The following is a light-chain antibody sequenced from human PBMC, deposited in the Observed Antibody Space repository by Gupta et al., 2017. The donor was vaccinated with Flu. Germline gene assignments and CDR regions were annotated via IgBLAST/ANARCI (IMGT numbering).Light chain of an antibody. CDR3: QSCDSGLSGVV. CDR2: GNT. Sequence: VTISCTGSSSNIGAGYDVHWYQQLPGTAPKLLIYGNTNRPSGVPDRFSGSKSGTSASLAITGLQAEDEADYYCQSCDSGLSGVVFGGGTKLTVL. V-gene: IGLV1-40*01. CDR1: SSNIGAGYD. J-gene: IGLJ2*01.